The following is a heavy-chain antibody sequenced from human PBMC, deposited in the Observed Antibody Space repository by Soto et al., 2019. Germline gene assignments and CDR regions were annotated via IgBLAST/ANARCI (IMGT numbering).Heavy chain of an antibody. CDR1: GYAFTSYG. Sequence: ASVKVSCKASGYAFTSYGISWVRQAPGQGLEWMGWISAYNGNTNYAQKLQGRVTMTTDTSTSTAYMELRSLRSDDTAVYYCARSGYCSGGSCYSNWFDPWGQGTLVTVSS. V-gene: IGHV1-18*04. CDR2: ISAYNGNT. CDR3: ARSGYCSGGSCYSNWFDP. J-gene: IGHJ5*02. D-gene: IGHD2-15*01.